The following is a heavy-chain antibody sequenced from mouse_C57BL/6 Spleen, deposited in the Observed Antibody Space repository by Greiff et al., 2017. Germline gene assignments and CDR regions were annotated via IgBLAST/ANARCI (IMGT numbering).Heavy chain of an antibody. CDR3: AGSGTVVAANYFDD. D-gene: IGHD1-1*01. V-gene: IGHV1-82*01. J-gene: IGHJ2*01. CDR1: GYAFSSSW. Sequence: QVQLKQSGPELVKPGASVKLSCKASGYAFSSSWMNWVKQRPGKGLEWIGRIYPGDGDTNYTGKFKGKATLTADKSSSTAYMQLSRLTSEDSAVYFCAGSGTVVAANYFDDWGQGTTLTVSS. CDR2: IYPGDGDT.